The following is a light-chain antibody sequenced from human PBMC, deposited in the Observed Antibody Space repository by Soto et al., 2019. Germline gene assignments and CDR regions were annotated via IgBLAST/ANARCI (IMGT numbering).Light chain of an antibody. CDR1: QSVSSIY. CDR3: QQYGSSALT. CDR2: GAS. V-gene: IGKV3-20*01. J-gene: IGKJ4*01. Sequence: EIVWTQSPGTLSLSPGERATLSCRASQSVSSIYLAWYQQKPGQAPRLLIYGASSRATGIPDRFSGSGSGTDFTLTISRLEPEDFAVYYCQQYGSSALTFGGGTKVDIK.